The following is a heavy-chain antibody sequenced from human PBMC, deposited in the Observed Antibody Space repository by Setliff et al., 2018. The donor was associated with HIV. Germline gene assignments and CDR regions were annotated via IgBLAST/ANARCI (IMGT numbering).Heavy chain of an antibody. J-gene: IGHJ4*02. CDR3: ARCGDDYFDPSGFPH. CDR1: GYTFISYA. V-gene: IGHV1-18*01. D-gene: IGHD3-22*01. CDR2: INPNNGNT. Sequence: ASVKVSCKASGYTFISYAVYWVRQAPGQGLEWVGWINPNNGNTKYAQNFQGRVSMTTTDTSTTTAYMELRSLTSDDTAVYYCARCGDDYFDPSGFPHWGQGTLVTVSS.